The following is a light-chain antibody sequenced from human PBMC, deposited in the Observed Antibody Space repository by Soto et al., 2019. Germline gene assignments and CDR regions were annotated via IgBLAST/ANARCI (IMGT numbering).Light chain of an antibody. Sequence: EIVLTQSPGTLSLSPGERATLSCRASQTVRTNYLAWFQHKPGQAPRLLIYVASSRATGIPDRISGSGSGTDFTLTINRLEPEDFAVYFCQQYSDSPLTFGGGTKVEIK. J-gene: IGKJ4*01. CDR1: QTVRTNY. CDR2: VAS. CDR3: QQYSDSPLT. V-gene: IGKV3-20*01.